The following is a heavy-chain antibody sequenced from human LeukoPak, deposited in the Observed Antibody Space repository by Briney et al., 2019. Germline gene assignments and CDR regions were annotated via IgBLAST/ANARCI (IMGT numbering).Heavy chain of an antibody. V-gene: IGHV3-30*02. CDR2: IRDDGRNK. D-gene: IGHD4-17*01. Sequence: GGSLRLSCAASGFTFSSYGMTWVRQAPGKGLKGVAFIRDDGRNKYYTDSVKGRFTISRDNSKNTLYLQMNSLRAEDTGVYYCAKDLTSGDLLDYWGQGTLVTVSS. CDR1: GFTFSSYG. CDR3: AKDLTSGDLLDY. J-gene: IGHJ4*02.